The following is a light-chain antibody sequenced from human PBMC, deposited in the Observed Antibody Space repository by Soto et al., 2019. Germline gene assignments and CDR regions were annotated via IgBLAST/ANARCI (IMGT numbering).Light chain of an antibody. CDR1: QSVSKY. CDR2: GAS. V-gene: IGKV3-20*01. Sequence: EIVLTQSPGTLALSPGEGATLSCRASQSVSKYLAWYQQKPGQAPRLLIYGASSRATGIPDSFSGSGSGTDFTLTISRLEPEDFAVYYCQQYSGSPHTFGQGTKVEIK. J-gene: IGKJ1*01. CDR3: QQYSGSPHT.